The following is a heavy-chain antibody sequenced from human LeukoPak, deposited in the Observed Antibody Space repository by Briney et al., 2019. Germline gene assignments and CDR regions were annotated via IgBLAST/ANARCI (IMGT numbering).Heavy chain of an antibody. J-gene: IGHJ4*02. CDR1: GFTFSSYS. D-gene: IGHD6-19*01. CDR2: ISSSSSYI. V-gene: IGHV3-21*01. CDR3: ARDPGSSGWYDY. Sequence: PGGSLRLSCAASGFTFSSYSMNWVRQAPGKGLEWVSSISSSSSYIYYADSVKGRFTISRDNAKNSLYLQMNSLRAEDTAVYYCARDPGSSGWYDYWGQGTLDTVSS.